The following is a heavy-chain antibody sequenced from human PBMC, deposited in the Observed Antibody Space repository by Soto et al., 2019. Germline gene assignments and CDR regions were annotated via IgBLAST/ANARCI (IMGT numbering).Heavy chain of an antibody. V-gene: IGHV4-59*08. Sequence: SETLSLTCTVSGGSISSYHWSWIRQPPGKGLEWIGYIYYSGSTNYNPSLKSRVTISVDTSKNQFSLKLSSVTAADTAVYYCARLWSSSWYEEPAFDIWGQGTMVTVSS. J-gene: IGHJ3*02. D-gene: IGHD6-13*01. CDR3: ARLWSSSWYEEPAFDI. CDR2: IYYSGST. CDR1: GGSISSYH.